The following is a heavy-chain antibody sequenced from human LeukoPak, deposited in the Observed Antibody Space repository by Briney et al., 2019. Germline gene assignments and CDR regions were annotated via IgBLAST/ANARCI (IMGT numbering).Heavy chain of an antibody. J-gene: IGHJ3*02. Sequence: PGRSLRLSCAASGFTFRNYGIHWVRQAPGKGLDWVAVISYDGSNKYYADSVKGRFTISRDNSKNTLYLQMNSLRAEDTAVYYCAKVRYFGPSAFDIWGQGTMVTVSS. CDR3: AKVRYFGPSAFDI. D-gene: IGHD3-9*01. V-gene: IGHV3-30*18. CDR2: ISYDGSNK. CDR1: GFTFRNYG.